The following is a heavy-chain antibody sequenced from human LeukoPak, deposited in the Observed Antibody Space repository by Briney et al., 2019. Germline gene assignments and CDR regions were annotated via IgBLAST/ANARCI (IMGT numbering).Heavy chain of an antibody. V-gene: IGHV1-3*01. CDR2: INAGNGNT. J-gene: IGHJ3*02. CDR3: ARDPYYYDSSGYYVSDAFDI. Sequence: ASVKVSCKASGYTFTSYAMHWVRQAPGQRLEWMGWINAGNGNTKYSQKFQGRVTTTRDTSASTAYMELSSLRSEDTAVYYCARDPYYYDSSGYYVSDAFDIWGQGTMVTVSS. D-gene: IGHD3-22*01. CDR1: GYTFTSYA.